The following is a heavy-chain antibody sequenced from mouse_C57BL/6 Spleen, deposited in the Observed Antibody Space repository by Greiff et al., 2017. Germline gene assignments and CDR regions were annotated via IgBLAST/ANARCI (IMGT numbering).Heavy chain of an antibody. J-gene: IGHJ2*01. V-gene: IGHV1-50*01. CDR2: IDPSDSYT. CDR3: ARGGEPPDY. CDR1: GYTFTSYW. Sequence: QVQLQQPGAELVKPGASVKLSCKASGYTFTSYWMQWVQQRPGQGLEWIGEIDPSDSYTNYNQKIKGKATLTVDTSSSTAYLQLSSLTSEDSAVYYCARGGEPPDYWGKGTTLTVSS.